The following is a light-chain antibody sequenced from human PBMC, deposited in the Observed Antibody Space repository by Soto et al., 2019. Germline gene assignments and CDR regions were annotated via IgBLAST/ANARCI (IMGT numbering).Light chain of an antibody. J-gene: IGKJ5*01. Sequence: EIVLTQSPGTLSLSPGERATLSCRASQSLSTYLAWYQQKPGQAPRLLIYGASSRATGIPDRFSGSGSGTDFTLTISRLEPEDFALYYCQQYGSSPPITFGQGTRLEIK. CDR1: QSLSTY. CDR3: QQYGSSPPIT. CDR2: GAS. V-gene: IGKV3-20*01.